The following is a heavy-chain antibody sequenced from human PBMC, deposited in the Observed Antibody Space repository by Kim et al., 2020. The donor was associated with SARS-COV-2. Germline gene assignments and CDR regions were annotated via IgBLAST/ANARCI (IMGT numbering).Heavy chain of an antibody. Sequence: GGSLRLSCAASGFTFSTYSMNWVRQAPGKGLEWLSYISSSSMTIYYADSLKGRFTISRDNAKNSLYLQMNSLRAEDTAVYYCARDSFYGSGSVDYWGQGTLVTVSS. CDR3: ARDSFYGSGSVDY. CDR1: GFTFSTYS. D-gene: IGHD3-10*01. V-gene: IGHV3-48*04. J-gene: IGHJ4*02. CDR2: ISSSSMTI.